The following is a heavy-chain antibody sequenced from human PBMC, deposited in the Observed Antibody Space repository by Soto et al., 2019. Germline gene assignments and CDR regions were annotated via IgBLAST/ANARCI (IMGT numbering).Heavy chain of an antibody. V-gene: IGHV1-3*01. D-gene: IGHD3-3*01. CDR1: GYTFTSYA. CDR3: SRAYYDFWSGWSPRGIDV. J-gene: IGHJ6*02. CDR2: SNAGNGNT. Sequence: QVQLVQSGAEVKKPGASVKVSCTAPGYTFTSYAMHWVRQVPGQRLASLGGSNAGNGNTKYSQKFQGRVTITRDTSARTAYMELISLRAEDTAVYYCSRAYYDFWSGWSPRGIDVWGQGTMVTVSS.